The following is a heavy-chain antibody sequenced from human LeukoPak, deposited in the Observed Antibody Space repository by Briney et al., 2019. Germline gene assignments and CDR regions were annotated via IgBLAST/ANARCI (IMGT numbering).Heavy chain of an antibody. CDR1: GSTVSSYA. D-gene: IGHD3-10*01. Sequence: GGSLRLSCAASGSTVSSYAMSWVRQAPGKGLEWVSAISGSGGSTYSADSVKGRFTFSRDNSKNTLYLQMNSVRAEDTAVYYCAKDVGSGSFFDCWGQGTLVTVSS. V-gene: IGHV3-23*01. CDR2: ISGSGGST. J-gene: IGHJ4*02. CDR3: AKDVGSGSFFDC.